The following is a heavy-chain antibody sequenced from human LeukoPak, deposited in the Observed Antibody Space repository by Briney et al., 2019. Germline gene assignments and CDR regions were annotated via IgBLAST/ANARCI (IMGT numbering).Heavy chain of an antibody. V-gene: IGHV1-18*01. CDR2: ISAYNGNT. J-gene: IGHJ3*02. Sequence: ASVKVSCKASGYTFTSYGISWVRQAPGQGLEWMGWISAYNGNTNYAQKLQGRVTMTTDTSTSTAYMELRSLRSDDTAVYYCARDRGYYGSRAAFDIWGQGTMVTVSS. D-gene: IGHD3-10*01. CDR3: ARDRGYYGSRAAFDI. CDR1: GYTFTSYG.